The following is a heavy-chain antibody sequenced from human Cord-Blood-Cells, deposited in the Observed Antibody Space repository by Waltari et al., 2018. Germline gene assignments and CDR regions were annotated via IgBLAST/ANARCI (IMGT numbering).Heavy chain of an antibody. CDR3: AIAVSALAAALYAYDI. J-gene: IGHJ3*02. D-gene: IGHD6-13*01. CDR1: GGSFSSYA. CDR2: IIPILGTA. Sequence: QLQLVQSGAEVRKRGSSVKVSCKASGGSFSSYALSWVRQVPRQGLEWMGGIIPILGTANYGQKFQGRVTITADEYTSTAYMELSSLRSEDTAVYYCAIAVSALAAALYAYDIWGQGTMVTVSS. V-gene: IGHV1-69*01.